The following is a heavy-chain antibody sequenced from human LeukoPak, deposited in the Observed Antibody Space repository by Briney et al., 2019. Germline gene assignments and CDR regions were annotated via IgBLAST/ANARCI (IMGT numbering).Heavy chain of an antibody. Sequence: GGSLRLSCAASGFTFSSYSMNWVRQAPGKGLEWVSSISSTSSYIYYADSVKGRFTISGDNAKNSLYLQMNSLRAEDTAVYYCARDYSGYDLFDYWGQGTLVTVSS. CDR1: GFTFSSYS. D-gene: IGHD5-12*01. CDR2: ISSTSSYI. CDR3: ARDYSGYDLFDY. J-gene: IGHJ4*02. V-gene: IGHV3-21*01.